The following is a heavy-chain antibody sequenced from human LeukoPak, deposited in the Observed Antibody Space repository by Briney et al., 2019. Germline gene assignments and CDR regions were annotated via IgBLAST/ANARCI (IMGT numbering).Heavy chain of an antibody. Sequence: SETLSLTCTVSGGSISSGSYSWSWIRQPAGKGLEWIGRGFTSGTTNYNPSLKSRVTISVDASKNQFSLKLSSVTAADTAVYYCARVSSSWFFFDYWGQGTLVTVSS. CDR1: GGSISSGSYS. CDR2: GFTSGTT. J-gene: IGHJ4*02. CDR3: ARVSSSWFFFDY. V-gene: IGHV4-61*02. D-gene: IGHD6-13*01.